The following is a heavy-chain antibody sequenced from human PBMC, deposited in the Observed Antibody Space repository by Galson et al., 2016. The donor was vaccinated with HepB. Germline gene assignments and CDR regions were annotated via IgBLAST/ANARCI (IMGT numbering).Heavy chain of an antibody. D-gene: IGHD5-24*01. CDR1: EFTVSGNY. V-gene: IGHV3-53*01. Sequence: SLRLSCAASEFTVSGNYLTWARQAPGKGLEWVSLIYSGGSAYYADSVRGRFTISRDNSKNTVYLQMNSLRPEDTAVYYCARVVRMAWYIDLWGRGTLVTVSS. CDR2: IYSGGSA. CDR3: ARVVRMAWYIDL. J-gene: IGHJ2*01.